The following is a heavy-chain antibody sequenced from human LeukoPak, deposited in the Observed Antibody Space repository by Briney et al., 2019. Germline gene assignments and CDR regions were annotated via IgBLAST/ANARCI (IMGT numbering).Heavy chain of an antibody. CDR3: AREPPTPHYYDSSGYGAGDY. Sequence: ASVKVSCKASEDSFTSNYIHWVRQAPGQGLEWMGIINPSGGSTSYAQKFQGRVTMTRDTSTSTVYMELGSLRSEDTAVYYCAREPPTPHYYDSSGYGAGDYWGQGTLVTVSS. CDR1: EDSFTSNY. V-gene: IGHV1-46*01. D-gene: IGHD3-22*01. J-gene: IGHJ4*02. CDR2: INPSGGST.